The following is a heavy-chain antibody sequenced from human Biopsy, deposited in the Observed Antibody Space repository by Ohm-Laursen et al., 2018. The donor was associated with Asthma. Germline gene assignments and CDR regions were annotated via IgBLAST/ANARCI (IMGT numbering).Heavy chain of an antibody. Sequence: ASVKVSCKISGYSLADLSMHWVRQAPGQGLEWMGGHDHEEGGTVNARRFQGRVTMTEDTSTDTAYMELSSLSSDDTAVYYCASDFPKDYVRYNFQFWGQGTLVTVSP. J-gene: IGHJ4*02. D-gene: IGHD4-17*01. CDR2: HDHEEGGT. V-gene: IGHV1-24*01. CDR3: ASDFPKDYVRYNFQF. CDR1: GYSLADLS.